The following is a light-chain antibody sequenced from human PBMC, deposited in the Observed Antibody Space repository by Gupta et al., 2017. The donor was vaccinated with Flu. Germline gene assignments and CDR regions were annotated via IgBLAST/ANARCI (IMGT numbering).Light chain of an antibody. J-gene: IGKJ4*01. CDR3: QQSYNTPRT. V-gene: IGKV1-39*01. CDR2: GAS. CDR1: ESINSN. Sequence: PSSLSASLGDRVTITCRASESINSNLNWYKQKPGKAPELLVYGASNLQSGVPSRCSGSGSGTDFTLTISNLQPEDFATYYCQQSYNTPRTFGGGTKVEIK.